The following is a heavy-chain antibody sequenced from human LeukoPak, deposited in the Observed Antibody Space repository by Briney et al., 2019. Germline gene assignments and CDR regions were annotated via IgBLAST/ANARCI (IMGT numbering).Heavy chain of an antibody. V-gene: IGHV1-46*01. J-gene: IGHJ4*02. CDR2: INPSAGGT. CDR1: GYTFTGYY. CDR3: ASRVTANSVFDY. D-gene: IGHD2-21*02. Sequence: ASVQVSCKASGYTFTGYYIHWVRQAPGQGLEWMGIINPSAGGTTFAQDFQGRVTMTRDMSTSTVYMELSSLRSEDTAIYYCASRVTANSVFDYWGQGTLVTVSS.